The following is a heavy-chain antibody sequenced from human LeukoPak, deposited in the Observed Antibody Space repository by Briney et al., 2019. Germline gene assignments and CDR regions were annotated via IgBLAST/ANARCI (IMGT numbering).Heavy chain of an antibody. CDR3: ARDGGYGSGRAL. J-gene: IGHJ4*02. Sequence: PSETLSLTRTVSGGSLSNYYWTWIRQPPGKGLEWIGPIYYDESTNYKPSLKSRVTISLDTPKNQFSLKLSSVTAADTAVYYCARDGGYGSGRALWGQGTLITVSS. CDR1: GGSLSNYY. CDR2: IYYDEST. V-gene: IGHV4-59*01. D-gene: IGHD3-10*01.